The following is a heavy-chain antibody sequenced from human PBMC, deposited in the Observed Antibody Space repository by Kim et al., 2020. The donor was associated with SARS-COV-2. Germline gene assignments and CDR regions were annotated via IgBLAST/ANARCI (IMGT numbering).Heavy chain of an antibody. D-gene: IGHD3-10*01. CDR3: ARETQFQREYYFDY. V-gene: IGHV3-74*01. CDR2: INRDGSTT. CDR1: GFTFSSYW. J-gene: IGHJ4*02. Sequence: GGSLRLSCAASGFTFSSYWMHWVRQAPGKGLEWVSRINRDGSTTNYADSVKGRFTISRDNAKNTLYLQMNSLRAEDTAVYYCARETQFQREYYFDYWGQGTLVTVSS.